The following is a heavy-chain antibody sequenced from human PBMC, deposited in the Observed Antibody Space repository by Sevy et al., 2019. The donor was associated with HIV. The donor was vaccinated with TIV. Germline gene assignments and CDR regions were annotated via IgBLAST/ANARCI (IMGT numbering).Heavy chain of an antibody. CDR1: GFSISSDYY. V-gene: IGHV4-38-2*02. Sequence: SETLSLTCTVSGFSISSDYYWGWIRQPPGKGLEWIGSIYDGGSTYYNPSLKSRDTISIDTSKNQFSLKLSSVTAADTAVYYCARDYYGSGSYYEFVYWGQGTLVTVSS. CDR3: ARDYYGSGSYYEFVY. D-gene: IGHD3-10*01. J-gene: IGHJ4*02. CDR2: IYDGGST.